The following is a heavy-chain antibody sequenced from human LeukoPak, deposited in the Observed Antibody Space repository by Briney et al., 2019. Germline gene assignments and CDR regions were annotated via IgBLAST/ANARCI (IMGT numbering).Heavy chain of an antibody. CDR1: GFIFSNHG. J-gene: IGHJ4*02. CDR2: ISYDGRKN. Sequence: PGGSLRLSCAVSGFIFSNHGMHWVRQAPGKGLEWLSVISYDGRKNYYADSVKGRFTISRDNSKNTLYLQMNSLRAEDTALYYCAKENTNAMDYFDYWGQGTLVTVSS. CDR3: AKENTNAMDYFDY. V-gene: IGHV3-30*18. D-gene: IGHD1/OR15-1a*01.